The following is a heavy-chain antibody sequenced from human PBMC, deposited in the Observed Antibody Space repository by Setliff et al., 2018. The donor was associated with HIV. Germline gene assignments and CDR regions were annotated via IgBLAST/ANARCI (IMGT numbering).Heavy chain of an antibody. CDR3: ARLSSYRSSSYYFDY. V-gene: IGHV4-39*01. CDR1: GGSISDTTYY. J-gene: IGHJ4*02. CDR2: IYHSGST. D-gene: IGHD6-6*01. Sequence: SETLSLTCTVSGGSISDTTYYWGWIRQPPGKGLEWIGNIYHSGSTLYKPSLKSRVTMSVDTSKNQFSLKLNSVTAADTAVYHCARLSSYRSSSYYFDYWGQGALVTVS.